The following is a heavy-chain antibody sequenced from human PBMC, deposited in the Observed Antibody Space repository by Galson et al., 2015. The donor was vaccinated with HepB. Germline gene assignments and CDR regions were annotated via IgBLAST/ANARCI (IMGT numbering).Heavy chain of an antibody. CDR1: GLTFSDHY. CDR3: ARYSSRGGGLDV. J-gene: IGHJ6*02. D-gene: IGHD6-19*01. V-gene: IGHV3-72*01. CDR2: SSDKAESYTT. Sequence: SLRLSCAASGLTFSDHYMDWVRQAPGKGLEWVGRSSDKAESYTTEYAASVQGRFTISRDDSENSLFLQMNSLKAEDTAVYYCARYSSRGGGLDVWGQGTTVTVSS.